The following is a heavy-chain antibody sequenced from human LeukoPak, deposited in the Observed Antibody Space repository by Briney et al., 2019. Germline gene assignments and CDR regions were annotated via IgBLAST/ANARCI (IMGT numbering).Heavy chain of an antibody. D-gene: IGHD1-20*01. Sequence: GGSLRLSCAASRFTFSTYAMSWVRQAPGKGLEWVSGISGSGGTTYYADSVMGRFTISRGNSKNTLYLQMNSLRAEDTAVYYCAKTIAGTRYYFDYWGQGTLVTVSS. V-gene: IGHV3-23*01. J-gene: IGHJ4*02. CDR1: RFTFSTYA. CDR3: AKTIAGTRYYFDY. CDR2: ISGSGGTT.